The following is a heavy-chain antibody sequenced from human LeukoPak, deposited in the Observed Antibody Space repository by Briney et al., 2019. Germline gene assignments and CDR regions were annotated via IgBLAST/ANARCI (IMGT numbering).Heavy chain of an antibody. J-gene: IGHJ4*02. CDR1: GYTFTSYY. CDR2: INPNSGGT. D-gene: IGHD2-2*01. CDR3: ARAPHEGWEYQLLHY. V-gene: IGHV1-2*02. Sequence: GASVKVSCKASGYTFTSYYMHWVRQAPGQGLEWMGWINPNSGGTNYAQKFQGRVTMTRDTSISTAYMELSRLRSDDTAVYYCARAPHEGWEYQLLHYWGQGTLVTVSS.